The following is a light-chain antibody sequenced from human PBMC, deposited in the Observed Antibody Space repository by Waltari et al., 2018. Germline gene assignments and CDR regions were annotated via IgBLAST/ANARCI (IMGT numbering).Light chain of an antibody. V-gene: IGLV2-14*03. CDR1: SRDVGGSNY. CDR3: GSYTTRATHV. J-gene: IGLJ1*01. Sequence: QSALTQPASVSGSPGQSIPISCTGTSRDVGGSNYVSWYQQHPGTTPKLIIFDVNRRPSGVSHRFSGSKSGNTASLTISGLQAEDEADYYCGSYTTRATHVFGIGTKVTVL. CDR2: DVN.